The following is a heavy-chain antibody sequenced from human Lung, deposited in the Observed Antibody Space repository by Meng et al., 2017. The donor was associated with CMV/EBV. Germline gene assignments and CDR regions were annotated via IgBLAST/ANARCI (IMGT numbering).Heavy chain of an antibody. V-gene: IGHV3-7*01. J-gene: IGHJ4*02. CDR3: ARDPHFGALDY. CDR2: IKYDGSDK. CDR1: GFTFSSSY. D-gene: IGHD3-10*01. Sequence: GEXXKIPCVASGFTFSSSYMSWVRQAPGKGLEWVANIKYDGSDKGYVGSVEGRFTISRDNAKNSVYLQMNTLRVEDTAVYYCARDPHFGALDYWGQGTRVTVAS.